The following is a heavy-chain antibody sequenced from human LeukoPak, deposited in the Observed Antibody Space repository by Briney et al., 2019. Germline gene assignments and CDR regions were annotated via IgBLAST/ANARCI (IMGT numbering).Heavy chain of an antibody. CDR2: IRYDGSNK. Sequence: GGSLRLSCAASGFTFSSYETNWVRQAPGKGLEWVAFIRYDGSNKYYADSVKGRFTISRDNSKNTLYLQMNSLRAEDTAVYYCAKGMWIQLWSQVDYWGQGTLVTVSS. D-gene: IGHD5-18*01. V-gene: IGHV3-30*02. CDR1: GFTFSSYE. CDR3: AKGMWIQLWSQVDY. J-gene: IGHJ4*02.